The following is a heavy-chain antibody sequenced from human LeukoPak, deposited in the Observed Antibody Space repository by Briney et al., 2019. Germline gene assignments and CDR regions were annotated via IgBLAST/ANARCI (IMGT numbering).Heavy chain of an antibody. V-gene: IGHV3-23*01. D-gene: IGHD3-10*01. CDR1: GFTFSSYG. J-gene: IGHJ5*02. CDR2: ISGSGGNT. CDR3: ARDGGVLLWPPYWFDP. Sequence: GGTLRLSCVASGFTFSSYGMYWVRQAPGKGLEWVSAISGSGGNTYYADSVKGRFTISRDNAKNSLYLQMNSLRAEDTAVYYCARDGGVLLWPPYWFDPWGQGTLVTVSS.